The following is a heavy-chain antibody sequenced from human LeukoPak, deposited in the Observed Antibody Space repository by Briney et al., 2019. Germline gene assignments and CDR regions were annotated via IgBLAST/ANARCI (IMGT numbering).Heavy chain of an antibody. Sequence: ASVKVSFKASGGTFISYAISWVRQAPGQGLEWMGGIIPIFGTANYAQKFQGRVTITADESTSTAYMELSSLRSKDTAVYYCARDLHIVVVPAAIGWFDPWGQGTLVTVSS. CDR1: GGTFISYA. J-gene: IGHJ5*02. CDR3: ARDLHIVVVPAAIGWFDP. D-gene: IGHD2-2*01. V-gene: IGHV1-69*13. CDR2: IIPIFGTA.